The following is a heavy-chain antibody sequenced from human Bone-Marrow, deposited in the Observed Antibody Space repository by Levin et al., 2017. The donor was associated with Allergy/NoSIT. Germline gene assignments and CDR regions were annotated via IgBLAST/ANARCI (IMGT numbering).Heavy chain of an antibody. D-gene: IGHD2-2*01. CDR1: GFIFSNYG. CDR3: AKFSSVGHGSSTACFGNGFDI. CDR2: ITDSGDTT. J-gene: IGHJ3*02. Sequence: GGSLRLSCAASGFIFSNYGMSWVRQAPGEGLEWVSVITDSGDTTFYADSVEGRFTVSRENFKNTVYLHMNSLRAEDPAFYYCAKFSSVGHGSSTACFGNGFDIWGQGTLVTVSS. V-gene: IGHV3-23*01.